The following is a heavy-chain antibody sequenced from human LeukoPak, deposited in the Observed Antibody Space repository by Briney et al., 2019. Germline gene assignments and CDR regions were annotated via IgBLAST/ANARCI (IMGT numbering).Heavy chain of an antibody. CDR1: GYTFTSYG. CDR3: ARFYSSPKRGVNWFDP. V-gene: IGHV1-18*01. D-gene: IGHD6-13*01. CDR2: ISAYNGNT. Sequence: ASVKVSCKASGYTFTSYGISWVRQAPGQGLEWMGWISAYNGNTNYAQKLQGRVTMTTDTSTSTAYMELRSLRSDDTAVYYCARFYSSPKRGVNWFDPWGQGTLVTVSS. J-gene: IGHJ5*02.